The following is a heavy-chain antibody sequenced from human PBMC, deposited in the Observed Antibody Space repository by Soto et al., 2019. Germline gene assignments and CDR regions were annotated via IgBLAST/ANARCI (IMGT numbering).Heavy chain of an antibody. CDR1: GFTFSNYE. J-gene: IGHJ4*02. V-gene: IGHV3-48*03. CDR3: ARESIGCGGDCLDY. D-gene: IGHD2-21*01. CDR2: IDTSGDAM. Sequence: GGSLRLSCAVSGFTFSNYEWNWVRQAPGKGLEWISYIDTSGDAMFYADSVKGRFAVSRDNTMNSLYLQMNSLRAEDTAAYYCARESIGCGGDCLDYWGQGTLVTVSS.